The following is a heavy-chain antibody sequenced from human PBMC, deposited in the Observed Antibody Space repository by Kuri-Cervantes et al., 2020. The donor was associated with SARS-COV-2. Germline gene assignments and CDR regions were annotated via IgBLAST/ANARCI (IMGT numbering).Heavy chain of an antibody. Sequence: GESLKISCAASGFTFSSHSMNWVRQAPGKGLEWVSCTSSGSTYIYYVDSVKGRFTISRDNAKNSLYLQMNSLRAEDTAVYYCARAGGSGGTSNYYYYMDVWGKGTTGTVSS. J-gene: IGHJ6*03. V-gene: IGHV3-21*01. CDR1: GFTFSSHS. CDR2: TSSGSTYI. CDR3: ARAGGSGGTSNYYYYMDV. D-gene: IGHD2-15*01.